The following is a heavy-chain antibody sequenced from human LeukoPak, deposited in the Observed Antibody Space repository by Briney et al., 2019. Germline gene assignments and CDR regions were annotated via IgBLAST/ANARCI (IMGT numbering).Heavy chain of an antibody. CDR2: IYYSGST. D-gene: IGHD5-12*01. Sequence: SETLSLTCTVSGGSISSYYWSWIRQPPGKGLEWIGYIYYSGSTNYNPSLKSRVTISVDTSKNQFSLKLSPVTAADTAVYYCARXXATHNWFDPWGQGTLVTVSS. CDR3: ARXXATHNWFDP. J-gene: IGHJ5*02. V-gene: IGHV4-59*01. CDR1: GGSISSYY.